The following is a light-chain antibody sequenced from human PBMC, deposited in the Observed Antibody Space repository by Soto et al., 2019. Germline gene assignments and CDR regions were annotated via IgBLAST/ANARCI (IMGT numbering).Light chain of an antibody. CDR2: DAS. V-gene: IGKV3-11*01. J-gene: IGKJ3*01. CDR3: MQRSNWLFT. CDR1: QSVNTY. Sequence: EIVLTQSPATLSLSPGERATLSCRASQSVNTYLARYQQKPGQTPRLLLYDASNRSPAIPARFSGFGSGTDFTLTISSLEREDFAVYNCMQRSNWLFTFGPGTKVDI.